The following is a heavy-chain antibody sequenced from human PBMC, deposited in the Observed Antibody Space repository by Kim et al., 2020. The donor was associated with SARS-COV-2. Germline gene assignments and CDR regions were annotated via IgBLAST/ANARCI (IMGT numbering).Heavy chain of an antibody. CDR3: ASSLIVVVPAAMPNMDYYYYYYYMDV. V-gene: IGHV4-39*01. D-gene: IGHD2-2*01. CDR2: IYYSGST. CDR1: GGSISSSSYY. J-gene: IGHJ6*03. Sequence: SETLSLTCTVSGGSISSSSYYWGWIRQPPGKGLEWIGSIYYSGSTYYNPSLKSRVTISVDTSKNQFSLKLSSVTAADTAVYYCASSLIVVVPAAMPNMDYYYYYYYMDVWGKGTTVTVSS.